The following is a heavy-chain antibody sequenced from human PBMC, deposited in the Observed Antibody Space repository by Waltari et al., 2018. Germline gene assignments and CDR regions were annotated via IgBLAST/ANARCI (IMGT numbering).Heavy chain of an antibody. CDR1: GDPIRSNYFR. V-gene: IGHV4-39*07. Sequence: QLQLQESGPGLVKPSETLSLTCLVSGDPIRSNYFRWGWIRRPPGKGLEWIGHRHYSGTADYNPSLKGRASILVDTSRRHFSLELSSVTAADTAIYYCASPPPTGGSSFDFWGQGIQVTVTS. CDR2: RHYSGTA. D-gene: IGHD3-16*01. CDR3: ASPPPTGGSSFDF. J-gene: IGHJ4*02.